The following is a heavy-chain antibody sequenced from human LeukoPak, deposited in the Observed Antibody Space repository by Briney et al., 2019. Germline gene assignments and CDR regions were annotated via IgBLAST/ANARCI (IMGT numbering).Heavy chain of an antibody. V-gene: IGHV1-69-2*01. CDR2: VDPEDGET. CDR1: GYTFTDYY. CDR3: ATGDDSSGSKAFDP. D-gene: IGHD3-22*01. Sequence: ASVKVSCKVSGYTFTDYYMHWVQQAPGKGLEWMGLVDPEDGETIYAEKFQGRVTITADTSTDTAYMELSSLRSEDTAVYDCATGDDSSGSKAFDPWGQGTLVTVSS. J-gene: IGHJ5*02.